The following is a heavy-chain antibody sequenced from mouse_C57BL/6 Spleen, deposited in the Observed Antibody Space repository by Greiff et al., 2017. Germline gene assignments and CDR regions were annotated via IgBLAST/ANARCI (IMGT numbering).Heavy chain of an antibody. CDR1: GFNIKNTY. V-gene: IGHV14-3*01. D-gene: IGHD2-5*01. Sequence: VQLQQSVAELVRPGASVKLSCTASGFNIKNTYMHWVKQRPEPGLAWIGRIDPANGNTKYAPKVPGKATITADTSSNTAYLQLRSLTSEDTAIYYCAPYYSNYAWFAYWGQGTLVTVSA. CDR3: APYYSNYAWFAY. CDR2: IDPANGNT. J-gene: IGHJ3*01.